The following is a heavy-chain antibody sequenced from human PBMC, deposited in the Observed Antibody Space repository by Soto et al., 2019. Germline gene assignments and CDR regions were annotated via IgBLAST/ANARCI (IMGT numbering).Heavy chain of an antibody. CDR2: ISCDESST. D-gene: IGHD3-10*01. CDR3: ARGVRNYYGMDV. V-gene: IGHV3-74*01. J-gene: IGHJ6*02. Sequence: EVQLVESGGGLVQPGGSLRLSCAASGFTFTSYWIHWVRQAPGKGLVWVSRISCDESSTNYADSVKGRFTISRDNAKNTVYLQMNSLRAEDTAVYYCARGVRNYYGMDVWGQGIMVTVSS. CDR1: GFTFTSYW.